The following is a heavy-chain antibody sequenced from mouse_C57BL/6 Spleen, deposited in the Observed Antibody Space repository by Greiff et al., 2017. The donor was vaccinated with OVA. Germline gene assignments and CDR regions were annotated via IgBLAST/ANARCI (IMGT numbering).Heavy chain of an antibody. J-gene: IGHJ2*01. CDR1: GFNIKDDY. D-gene: IGHD1-2*01. CDR3: TTLVPTRLVDY. Sequence: VQLQQSGAELVRPGASVKLSCTASGFNIKDDYMHWVKQRPEQGLEWIGWIDPENGDTEYASKFQGKATITADTSSNTAYLQLSSLTSEDTAVYYCTTLVPTRLVDYWGQGTTRTVSS. CDR2: IDPENGDT. V-gene: IGHV14-4*01.